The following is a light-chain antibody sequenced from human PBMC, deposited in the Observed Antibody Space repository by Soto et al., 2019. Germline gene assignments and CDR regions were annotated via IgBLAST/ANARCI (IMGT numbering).Light chain of an antibody. Sequence: QSVFTQPPSVSGAPGQRVTISCTGSSSNIGAGNDVNWYQQLPGTAPKLLIYANSNRPSGVPDRVSGSKSGTTASLAITGLQAEDEADYYCQSYDSRLSGYGFGTGTKLTVL. CDR1: SSNIGAGND. J-gene: IGLJ1*01. CDR3: QSYDSRLSGYG. CDR2: ANS. V-gene: IGLV1-40*01.